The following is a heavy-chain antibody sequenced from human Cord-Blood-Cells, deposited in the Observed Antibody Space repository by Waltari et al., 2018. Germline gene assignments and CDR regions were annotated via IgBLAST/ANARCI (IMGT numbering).Heavy chain of an antibody. CDR2: MNPNSGNT. J-gene: IGHJ5*02. Sequence: QVQLVQSGAEVKKPGASVKVSCKASGYTFTSYDINWVRQATGQGLEWMGWMNPNSGNTGYAQKFQVRVTMTRNTSISTAYMELSSLRSEDTAVYYCARQRGAAAGNWFDPWGQGTLVTVSS. CDR3: ARQRGAAAGNWFDP. D-gene: IGHD6-13*01. CDR1: GYTFTSYD. V-gene: IGHV1-8*01.